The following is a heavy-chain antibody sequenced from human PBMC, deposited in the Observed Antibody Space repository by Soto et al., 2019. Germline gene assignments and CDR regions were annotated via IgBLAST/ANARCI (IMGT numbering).Heavy chain of an antibody. J-gene: IGHJ5*02. D-gene: IGHD3-3*01. V-gene: IGHV3-23*01. CDR3: AKDGAHYDFWSGYYNWFDP. CDR1: GFTFSSYA. Sequence: GGSLRLSCAASGFTFSSYAMSWVRQAPGKGLEWVSAISGSGGSTYYADSVKGRFTISRDNSKNTLYLQMNSLRAEDTAVYYCAKDGAHYDFWSGYYNWFDPWAREPWSPSPQ. CDR2: ISGSGGST.